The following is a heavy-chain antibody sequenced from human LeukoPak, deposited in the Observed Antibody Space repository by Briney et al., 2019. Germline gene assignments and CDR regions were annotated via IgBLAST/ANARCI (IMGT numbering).Heavy chain of an antibody. Sequence: GGSLRLSCAASGFTFSSYAMGWVRQAPGKGLEWVSYISSSGSTIYYADSVKGRFTISRDNAKNSLYLQMNSLRAEDTAVYYCARDAGQQLADYWGQGTLVTVSS. J-gene: IGHJ4*02. V-gene: IGHV3-48*03. D-gene: IGHD6-13*01. CDR3: ARDAGQQLADY. CDR1: GFTFSSYA. CDR2: ISSSGSTI.